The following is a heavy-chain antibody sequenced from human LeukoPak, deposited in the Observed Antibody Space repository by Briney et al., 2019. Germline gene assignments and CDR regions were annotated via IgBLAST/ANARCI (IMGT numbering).Heavy chain of an antibody. V-gene: IGHV3-33*01. CDR3: ARDDYGPYGMDV. J-gene: IGHJ6*02. Sequence: GGSLRLSCAASGFTFSSYGMHGVRQAPGKGLEWVAVIWYDGSNKYYADSVKGRFTISRDNSKNTLYLQMNSLRAEDTAVYYCARDDYGPYGMDVWGQGTTVTVSS. CDR1: GFTFSSYG. D-gene: IGHD4-17*01. CDR2: IWYDGSNK.